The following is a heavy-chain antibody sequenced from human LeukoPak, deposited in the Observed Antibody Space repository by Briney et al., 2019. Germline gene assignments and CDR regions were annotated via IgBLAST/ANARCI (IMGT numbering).Heavy chain of an antibody. V-gene: IGHV4-4*07. CDR1: GGSINNYY. CDR2: IYTSGNTNY. J-gene: IGHJ3*02. CDR3: ATYSSASDAFDI. D-gene: IGHD6-19*01. Sequence: SETLSLTCTVSGGSINNYYWSWIRQPAGKGLEWIGHIYTSGNTNYNYNPSLKSRVSMSIDTSKDQFSLKLSSVAAADTAFYYCATYSSASDAFDIWGQGTKVTVSS.